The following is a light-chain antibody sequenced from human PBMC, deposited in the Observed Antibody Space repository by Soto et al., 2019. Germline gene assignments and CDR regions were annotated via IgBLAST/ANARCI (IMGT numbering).Light chain of an antibody. CDR1: QSVSSN. CDR3: QHYNNWPPWT. J-gene: IGKJ1*01. Sequence: EIVMTQSPATLSVSPGERATLSCRASQSVSSNLAWYQQKPGQAPRLLIYGASTRATGIPARFSGSGSVTEFTLTISSLQSEDFAVYYCQHYNNWPPWTFGQGTKVEV. CDR2: GAS. V-gene: IGKV3-15*01.